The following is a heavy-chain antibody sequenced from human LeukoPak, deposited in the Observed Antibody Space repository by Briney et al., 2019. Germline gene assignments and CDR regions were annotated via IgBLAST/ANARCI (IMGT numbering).Heavy chain of an antibody. D-gene: IGHD3-10*01. Sequence: ASVKVSCKASGYTFTSYGISWVRQAPGQGLEWMGRIIPIFGTANYAQKFQGRVTITTDESTSTAYMELSSLRSEDTAVYYCARSYYYGSGSYYRPDAFDIWGQGTMVTVSS. J-gene: IGHJ3*02. V-gene: IGHV1-69*05. CDR1: GYTFTSYG. CDR2: IIPIFGTA. CDR3: ARSYYYGSGSYYRPDAFDI.